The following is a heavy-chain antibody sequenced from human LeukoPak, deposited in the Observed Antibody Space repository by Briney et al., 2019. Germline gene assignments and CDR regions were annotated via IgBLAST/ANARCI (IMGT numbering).Heavy chain of an antibody. CDR1: GFTFSSFA. J-gene: IGHJ4*02. D-gene: IGHD3-22*01. CDR2: ISYDGTNI. CDR3: ARDSSDFDY. Sequence: AGGSLRLSCAASGFTFSSFAMQWVRQAPGEGLEWVAFISYDGTNIYYADSVKGRFTVSRDNSKDTLFLQMNSLRREDTAVYYCARDSSDFDYWGQGTLVTVSS. V-gene: IGHV3-30-3*01.